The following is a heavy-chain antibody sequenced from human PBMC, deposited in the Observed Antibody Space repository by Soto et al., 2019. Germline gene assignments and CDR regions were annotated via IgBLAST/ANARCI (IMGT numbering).Heavy chain of an antibody. CDR2: IMPVFDTT. CDR3: ATATISPVSATFHHYGMDV. D-gene: IGHD6-25*01. J-gene: IGHJ6*02. CDR1: GGTFNNFA. V-gene: IGHV1-69*01. Sequence: QVQLVQSGAEVRKPGSSVKVSCQTSGGTFNNFAFTWGRQAPGQGLEWLGGIMPVFDTTNYAASFQGRITITADDLRNTVYMEMKTLRFDDTAVYYCATATISPVSATFHHYGMDVWGQGTTVTVSS.